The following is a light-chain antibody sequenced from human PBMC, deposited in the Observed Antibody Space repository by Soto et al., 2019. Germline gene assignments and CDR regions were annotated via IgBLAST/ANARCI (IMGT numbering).Light chain of an antibody. J-gene: IGLJ3*02. CDR2: GND. Sequence: QSVLTQPPSASGTPGQRVAISCSGSSSNIGSHTVNWYQQLPGTAPKLLIYGNDQRPSGVPDRFSGSKSGTSASLAFSGLQSEDEVDYYCAAWDDSLNGPVFGGGTKLTVL. V-gene: IGLV1-44*01. CDR1: SSNIGSHT. CDR3: AAWDDSLNGPV.